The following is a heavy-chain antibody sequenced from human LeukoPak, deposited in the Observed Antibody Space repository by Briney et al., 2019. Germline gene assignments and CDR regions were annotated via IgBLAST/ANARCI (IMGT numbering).Heavy chain of an antibody. D-gene: IGHD4-17*01. V-gene: IGHV1-24*01. Sequence: ASVKVSCKVSGYTLTELSMHWVRQAPGKGLEWMGGFDPEDGETIYAQKFQGRVTMTTDTSTSTAYMELRSLRSDDTAVYYCARGSDYGDYYFDYWGQGTLVTVSS. CDR3: ARGSDYGDYYFDY. J-gene: IGHJ4*02. CDR2: FDPEDGET. CDR1: GYTLTELS.